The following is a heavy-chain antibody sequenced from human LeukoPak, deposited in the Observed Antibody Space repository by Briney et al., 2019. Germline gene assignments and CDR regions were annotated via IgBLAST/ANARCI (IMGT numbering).Heavy chain of an antibody. CDR3: AREYYYDMRALDY. V-gene: IGHV3-33*08. Sequence: GGSLRLSCAASGFTFSSYAMHWVRQAPGKGLEWVAVIWYDGSNKYYADSVKGRFTISRDNSKNTLYLQMNSLRAEDTAVYYCAREYYYDMRALDYWGQGTLVTVSS. CDR1: GFTFSSYA. J-gene: IGHJ4*02. D-gene: IGHD3-22*01. CDR2: IWYDGSNK.